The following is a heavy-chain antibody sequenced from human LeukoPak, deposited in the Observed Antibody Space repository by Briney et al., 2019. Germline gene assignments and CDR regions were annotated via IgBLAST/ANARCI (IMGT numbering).Heavy chain of an antibody. CDR1: GASISSGNYY. Sequence: SETLSLTCTVSGASISSGNYYWGWIRQPPGKGLEWIGSIYYSGSTYYNPSLKSRVTISVDTSKNQFSLKLSSVTAADTAVYYCARSIVATKPTDYWGQGTLVTVSS. CDR3: ARSIVATKPTDY. V-gene: IGHV4-39*07. D-gene: IGHD5-12*01. J-gene: IGHJ4*02. CDR2: IYYSGST.